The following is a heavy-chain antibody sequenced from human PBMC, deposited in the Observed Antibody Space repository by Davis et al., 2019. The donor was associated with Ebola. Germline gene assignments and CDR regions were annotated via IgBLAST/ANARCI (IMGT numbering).Heavy chain of an antibody. Sequence: SLKISCAASGFTFDDYAMHWVRQAPGKGLEWVSGISWNSGSIGYADSVKGRFTISRDNAKNYLYLQMNSLRAEDTALYYCAKDISQITGTYYFDYWGQGTLVTVSS. CDR2: ISWNSGSI. CDR3: AKDISQITGTYYFDY. CDR1: GFTFDDYA. D-gene: IGHD1-7*01. J-gene: IGHJ4*02. V-gene: IGHV3-9*01.